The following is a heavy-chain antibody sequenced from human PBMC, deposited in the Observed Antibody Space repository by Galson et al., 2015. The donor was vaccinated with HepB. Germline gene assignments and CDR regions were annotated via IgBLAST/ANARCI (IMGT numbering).Heavy chain of an antibody. D-gene: IGHD2-15*01. J-gene: IGHJ5*02. CDR3: ASGTLVVAAGATQNNWFDP. CDR1: GYTFSSYS. CDR2: LSPHNRST. Sequence: SVKVSCKASGYTFSSYSITWVRQAPGQGLEWVGWLSPHNRSTNYAQNFQGRVTITTDTSTNTAYMELRSLRSDDTAIYYCASGTLVVAAGATQNNWFDPWGRGTLVTVSS. V-gene: IGHV1-18*01.